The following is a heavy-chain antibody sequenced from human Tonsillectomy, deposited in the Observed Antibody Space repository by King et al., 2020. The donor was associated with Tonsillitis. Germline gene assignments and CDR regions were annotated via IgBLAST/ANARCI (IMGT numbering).Heavy chain of an antibody. V-gene: IGHV3-23*04. CDR2: ISGSGGST. CDR3: AKASPKYQLLCRD. CDR1: GFTFSSYA. Sequence: VQLVESGGGLVQPGGSLRLSCAASGFTFSSYAMSWVRQAPGKGLEWVSAISGSGGSTYYADSVTGRFTISRDNSKNTLYQQMNSLRAEDTAVYYGAKASPKYQLLCRDWGQGTLVTVSS. J-gene: IGHJ4*02. D-gene: IGHD2-2*01.